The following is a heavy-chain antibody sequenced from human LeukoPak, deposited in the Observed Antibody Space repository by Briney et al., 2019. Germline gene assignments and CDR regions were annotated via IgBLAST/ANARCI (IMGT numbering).Heavy chain of an antibody. V-gene: IGHV4-59*01. CDR3: ARDLRYSSSWYNYYYMDV. Sequence: SETLSLTCTVSGGSISSYYWSWIRQPPGKGLEWIGYIYYSGSTNYSHSLKSRVTISVDTSKNQFSLKLSSVTAADTAVYYCARDLRYSSSWYNYYYMDVWGKGTTVTVSS. CDR2: IYYSGST. D-gene: IGHD6-13*01. CDR1: GGSISSYY. J-gene: IGHJ6*03.